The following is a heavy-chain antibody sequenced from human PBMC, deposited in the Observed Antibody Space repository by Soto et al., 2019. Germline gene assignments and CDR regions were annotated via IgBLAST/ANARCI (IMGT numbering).Heavy chain of an antibody. CDR3: ANNYGSGSPRYYYYGMDV. Sequence: SVKVSCKASGGTFSSYAISWVRQAPGQGLEWMGGIIPIFGTANYAQKFQGRVTITADESTSTAYMELSSLRSEDTAVYYCANNYGSGSPRYYYYGMDVWGQGTTATVSS. D-gene: IGHD3-10*01. CDR2: IIPIFGTA. J-gene: IGHJ6*02. V-gene: IGHV1-69*13. CDR1: GGTFSSYA.